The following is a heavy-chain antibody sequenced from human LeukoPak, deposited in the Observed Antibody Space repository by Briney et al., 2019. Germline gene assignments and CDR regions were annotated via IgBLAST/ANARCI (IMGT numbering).Heavy chain of an antibody. D-gene: IGHD5-18*01. CDR3: ARDKGYSYGTGGYYYYGMDV. CDR2: IYYSGST. J-gene: IGHJ6*02. V-gene: IGHV4-59*01. Sequence: SETLSLTCTVSGGSISSYYWSWIRQPPGKGLEWIGYIYYSGSTNYNPSLKSRVTISVDTSKNQFSLKLSSVTAADTAVYYCARDKGYSYGTGGYYYYGMDVWGQGTTVTVSS. CDR1: GGSISSYY.